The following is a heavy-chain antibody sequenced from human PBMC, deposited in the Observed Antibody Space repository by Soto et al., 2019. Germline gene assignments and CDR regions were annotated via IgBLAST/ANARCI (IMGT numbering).Heavy chain of an antibody. CDR1: GFSVGSNY. V-gene: IGHV3-53*02. CDR3: ARKSDSSPVPEADGV. Sequence: EVQLVETGGGLIQPGGSLRLSCAASGFSVGSNYTTWVRQSPGKGLEWVSLIYSNGDTDYADSVKGRFSISRDNFKNTLYLQMNNLRAEDTAVYHCARKSDSSPVPEADGVWGRGTLVTVSS. D-gene: IGHD2-8*01. CDR2: IYSNGDT. J-gene: IGHJ4*02.